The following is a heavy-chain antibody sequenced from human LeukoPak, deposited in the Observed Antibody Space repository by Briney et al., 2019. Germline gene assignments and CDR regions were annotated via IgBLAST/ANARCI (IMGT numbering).Heavy chain of an antibody. CDR3: ARTYYYDGSGSYGMDV. V-gene: IGHV3-9*01. CDR2: ISWNSGSI. J-gene: IGHJ6*02. CDR1: GFTFDDYA. Sequence: PGRSLRLSCAASGFTFDDYAMHWVRQAPGKGMEWVSGISWNSGSIGYADSVKGRFTISRDNAKNSLYLQMNSLRAEDTALYYCARTYYYDGSGSYGMDVWGQGTTVTVSS. D-gene: IGHD3-22*01.